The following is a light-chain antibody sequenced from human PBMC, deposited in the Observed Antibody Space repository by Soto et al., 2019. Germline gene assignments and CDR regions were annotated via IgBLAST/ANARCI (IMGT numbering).Light chain of an antibody. CDR1: SXTVGGFNV. CDR2: EGI. Sequence: QSALTQPASVSGSPGQSITICCTGTSXTVGGFNVVSWYQQHPGKAPKVIIYEGIKRPSGVSNRFSGSNSGSTASLTISGLQAEDEADYYCCSYVGATTYVFGTGTKVTVL. V-gene: IGLV2-23*01. J-gene: IGLJ1*01. CDR3: CSYVGATTYV.